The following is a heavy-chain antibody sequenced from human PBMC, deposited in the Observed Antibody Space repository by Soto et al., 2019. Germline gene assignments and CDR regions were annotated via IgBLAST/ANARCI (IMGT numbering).Heavy chain of an antibody. CDR2: TYYRSKWYN. J-gene: IGHJ6*02. Sequence: SQTLSLSCAISGDSVSSNSAAWNCISQSPSRGLEWLGRTYYRSKWYNDYAVSVKSRITINPDTSKNQFSLQLNSVTPEDTAVYYCARGWAGTRPYGMDVWGQGTTVTVS. D-gene: IGHD6-19*01. V-gene: IGHV6-1*01. CDR1: GDSVSSNSAA. CDR3: ARGWAGTRPYGMDV.